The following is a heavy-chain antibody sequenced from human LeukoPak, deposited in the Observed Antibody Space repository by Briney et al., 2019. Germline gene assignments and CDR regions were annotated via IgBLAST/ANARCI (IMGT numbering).Heavy chain of an antibody. J-gene: IGHJ4*02. V-gene: IGHV1-69*05. Sequence: GASVKVSCKASGGTFSSYAISWVRQAPGQGLEWMGRIIPIFGTANYAQKFQGRVTITTDESTSTAYMELRSLRSDDTAVYYCARDPVLGSGSYYVDYWGQGTLVTVSS. CDR3: ARDPVLGSGSYYVDY. D-gene: IGHD1-26*01. CDR2: IIPIFGTA. CDR1: GGTFSSYA.